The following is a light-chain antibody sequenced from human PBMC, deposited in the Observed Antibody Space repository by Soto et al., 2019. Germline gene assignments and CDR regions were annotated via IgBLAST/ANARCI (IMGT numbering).Light chain of an antibody. V-gene: IGKV1-39*01. Sequence: DIQMTQSPSSLSASIGDRVSITCRASQSIGNFLNWYQQKPGKVPKLLIYAASNLHSGVPSRFSGSGSGTEFTLTINSLQLEDFAAYYCQQSYTSPAFTFGPGTRVNAK. J-gene: IGKJ3*01. CDR1: QSIGNF. CDR3: QQSYTSPAFT. CDR2: AAS.